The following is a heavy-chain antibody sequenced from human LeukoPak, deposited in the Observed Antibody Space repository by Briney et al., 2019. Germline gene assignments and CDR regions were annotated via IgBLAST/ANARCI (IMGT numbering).Heavy chain of an antibody. CDR2: IYYSGRT. D-gene: IGHD2-15*01. CDR3: ARGGYCSGGGCYNSWFDP. Sequence: PSETLSLTCTVSGGSISSYYWSWIRQPPGKGLEWIGYIYYSGRTNYNPSLKSRVTISVDTSKKQFSLKLSSVTAADTAVYYCARGGYCSGGGCYNSWFDPWGQGNLVTVSS. J-gene: IGHJ5*02. CDR1: GGSISSYY. V-gene: IGHV4-59*01.